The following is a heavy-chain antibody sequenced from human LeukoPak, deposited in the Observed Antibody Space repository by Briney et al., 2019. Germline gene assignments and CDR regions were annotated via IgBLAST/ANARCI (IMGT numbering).Heavy chain of an antibody. Sequence: KPGGSLRLSCAASGFTFSNAWMSWVRQAPGKGLGWVGRIKSKTDGGTTDYAAPVKGRFTISRDDSKNTLYLQMNSPKTEDTAVYYCTGPMIVVVTDAFDIWGQGTMVTVSS. V-gene: IGHV3-15*01. D-gene: IGHD3-22*01. CDR1: GFTFSNAW. J-gene: IGHJ3*02. CDR3: TGPMIVVVTDAFDI. CDR2: IKSKTDGGTT.